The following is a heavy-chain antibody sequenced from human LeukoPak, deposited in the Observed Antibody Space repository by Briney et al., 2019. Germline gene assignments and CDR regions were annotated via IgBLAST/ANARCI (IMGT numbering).Heavy chain of an antibody. CDR1: GFTFSSYG. CDR2: IWYDGSNK. D-gene: IGHD3-10*01. CDR3: ARMGMVRGVIAMGYYFDY. J-gene: IGHJ4*02. Sequence: GGSLRLSCAASGFTFSSYGMHWVRQAPGKGLEWVAVIWYDGSNKYYADSVKGRFTISRDNSKNTLYLQMNSLRAEDTAVYYCARMGMVRGVIAMGYYFDYWGQGTLVTVSS. V-gene: IGHV3-33*01.